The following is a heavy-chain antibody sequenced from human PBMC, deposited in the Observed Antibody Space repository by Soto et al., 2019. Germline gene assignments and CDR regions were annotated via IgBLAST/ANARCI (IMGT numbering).Heavy chain of an antibody. CDR2: ISSSSSYI. D-gene: IGHD3-22*01. Sequence: PGGSLRLSCAASGFTFSSYSMNWVRQAPGKGLEWVSSISSSSSYIYYADSVKGRFTISRDNSKITLYLQMNSLRAEDTAVYYCARDLGALYDSSGYLFDYRGQGTLVTVSS. J-gene: IGHJ4*02. V-gene: IGHV3-21*01. CDR1: GFTFSSYS. CDR3: ARDLGALYDSSGYLFDY.